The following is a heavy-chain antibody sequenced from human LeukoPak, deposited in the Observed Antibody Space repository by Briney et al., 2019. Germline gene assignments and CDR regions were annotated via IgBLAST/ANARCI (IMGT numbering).Heavy chain of an antibody. J-gene: IGHJ6*03. CDR2: INPNSGGT. D-gene: IGHD4-17*01. Sequence: ASVKVSCKASGYTFTGYYIYLVRQAPGQGLEWMGWINPNSGGTNYAQKFQGRVTMTRDTSISTAYMELSRLRSDDTAVYYCARPASGDYTYYYYMDVWGKGTTVTVSS. CDR1: GYTFTGYY. CDR3: ARPASGDYTYYYYMDV. V-gene: IGHV1-2*02.